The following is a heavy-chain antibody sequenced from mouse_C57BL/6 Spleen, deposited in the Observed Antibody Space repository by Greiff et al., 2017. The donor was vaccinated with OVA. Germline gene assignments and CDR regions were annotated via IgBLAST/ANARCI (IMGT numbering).Heavy chain of an antibody. CDR2: IYPGSGST. CDR3: ATKPDGSGYNFDY. V-gene: IGHV1-55*01. D-gene: IGHD3-2*02. CDR1: GYTFTSYW. J-gene: IGHJ2*01. Sequence: VQLQQPGAELVKPGASVKMSCKASGYTFTSYWITWVKQRPGQGLEWIGDIYPGSGSTNYNEKFKSKATLTVDTSSSTAYMQLSSLTSEDSAVYYGATKPDGSGYNFDYWGQGTTLTVSS.